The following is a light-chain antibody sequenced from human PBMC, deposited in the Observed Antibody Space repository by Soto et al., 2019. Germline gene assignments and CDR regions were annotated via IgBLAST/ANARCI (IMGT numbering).Light chain of an antibody. CDR1: QSVTSSY. V-gene: IGKV3-20*01. Sequence: EIVLTQSPGTLSVSPGERATLSCRASQSVTSSYLAWYQQKPGQAPRLLIYGTSSRATGIPDRFSGSGSGTDFTLTISRLEPEDFAVYYCQHYGSSPRTFGQGTTVEI. CDR3: QHYGSSPRT. CDR2: GTS. J-gene: IGKJ1*01.